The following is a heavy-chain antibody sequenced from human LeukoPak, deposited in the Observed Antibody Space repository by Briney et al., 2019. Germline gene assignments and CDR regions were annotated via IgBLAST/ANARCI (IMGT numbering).Heavy chain of an antibody. CDR2: IYYSANT. CDR1: GGSITSHY. CDR3: ARVAVGKLDY. V-gene: IGHV4-59*08. Sequence: ASETLSLTCTVSGGSITSHYWNWIRQSPEKGLEWIGYIYYSANTNYNPSLKSRVTISVDTSKNQFSLKLSSVTAADTAVYYCARVAVGKLDYWGQGTLVTVSS. J-gene: IGHJ4*02. D-gene: IGHD2-21*01.